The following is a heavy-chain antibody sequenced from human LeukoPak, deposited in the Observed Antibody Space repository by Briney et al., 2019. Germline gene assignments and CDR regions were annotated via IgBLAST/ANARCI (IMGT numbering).Heavy chain of an antibody. J-gene: IGHJ4*02. CDR2: INQAGSDK. CDR1: GFTFSNYW. V-gene: IGHV3-7*01. CDR3: ARRFDY. Sequence: GGSLRLSCVVSGFTFSNYWLSWVRQAPGRGLEWVANINQAGSDKNYVDSVKGRFTISRDNAKNSLYLQMTSLRAEDTAVYYCARRFDYWGQGILVTVSS.